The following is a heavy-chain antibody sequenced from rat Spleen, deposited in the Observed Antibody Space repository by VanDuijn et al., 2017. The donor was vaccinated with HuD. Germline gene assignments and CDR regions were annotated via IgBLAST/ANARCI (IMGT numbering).Heavy chain of an antibody. Sequence: EVQLVESGGGLVQPGRSLKLSCAASGFTFSDYGMAWVRQAPTKGLEWVATISYDGSSTYYRDSVKGRFTISRDNAKSTLYLQMDSLRSEDTATYYCARHPVARDWYFDFWGPGTMVTVSS. CDR3: ARHPVARDWYFDF. D-gene: IGHD1-8*01. CDR1: GFTFSDYG. V-gene: IGHV5-29*01. J-gene: IGHJ1*01. CDR2: ISYDGSST.